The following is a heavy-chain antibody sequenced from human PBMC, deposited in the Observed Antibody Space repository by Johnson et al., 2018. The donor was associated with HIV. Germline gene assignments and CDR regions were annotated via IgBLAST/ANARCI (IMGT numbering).Heavy chain of an antibody. J-gene: IGHJ3*02. V-gene: IGHV3-66*01. Sequence: VQLVESGGGLVQPGGSLRLSCAASGFTVSSNYMNWVRQAPGKGLEWVSVIYSGGRTYYADSVKGRFTISRANSKNTLYLQMSSLRVEDTAVYYCARDAPNFFDSSGVRDDAFDIWGPGTMVTVSS. CDR1: GFTVSSNY. CDR3: ARDAPNFFDSSGVRDDAFDI. CDR2: IYSGGRT. D-gene: IGHD3-22*01.